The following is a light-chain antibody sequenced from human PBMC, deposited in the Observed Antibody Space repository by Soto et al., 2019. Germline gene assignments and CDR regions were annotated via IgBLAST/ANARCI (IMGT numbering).Light chain of an antibody. V-gene: IGKV3-15*01. Sequence: EIVMTQSPGTLSVSPGEKATLSCRASQSVSSNFAWYQQKPGQGPRLLIYAASTRATGIPARFSGSGSGTEFTLSISSLQSEDFAVYYGQQYNNWPPLTFGGGTKVEIK. CDR1: QSVSSN. CDR3: QQYNNWPPLT. J-gene: IGKJ4*01. CDR2: AAS.